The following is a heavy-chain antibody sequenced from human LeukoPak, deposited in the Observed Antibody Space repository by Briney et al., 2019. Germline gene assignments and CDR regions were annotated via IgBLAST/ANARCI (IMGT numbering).Heavy chain of an antibody. D-gene: IGHD3-22*01. V-gene: IGHV4-34*01. CDR1: GGSFSGYY. CDR3: ARGDPYYYDSSGLARGYFDY. Sequence: SETLSLTCAVYGGSFSGYYWSWIRQPPGKGLEWIGEINHSGSTNYNPSLKSRVTISVDTSKKQFSLKLSSVTAADTAVYYCARGDPYYYDSSGLARGYFDYWGQGTLVTVSS. CDR2: INHSGST. J-gene: IGHJ4*02.